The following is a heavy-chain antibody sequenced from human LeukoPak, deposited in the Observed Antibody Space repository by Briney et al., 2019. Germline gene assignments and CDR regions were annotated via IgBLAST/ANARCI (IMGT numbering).Heavy chain of an antibody. CDR2: INHSGST. V-gene: IGHV4-34*01. D-gene: IGHD3-22*01. Sequence: PSETLSLTCAVYGGSFSGYYWSRIRQPPGKGLEWIGEINHSGSTNYNPSLKSRVTISVDTSKNQFSLKLSFVTAADTAVYYCARGLGAYYDSSFGYWGQGTLVTVSS. CDR3: ARGLGAYYDSSFGY. J-gene: IGHJ4*02. CDR1: GGSFSGYY.